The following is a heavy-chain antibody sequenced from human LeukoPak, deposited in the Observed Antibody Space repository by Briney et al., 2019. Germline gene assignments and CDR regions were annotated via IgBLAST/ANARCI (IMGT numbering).Heavy chain of an antibody. J-gene: IGHJ4*02. CDR2: LSYSGTT. CDR3: ARDPFD. Sequence: SEPLSLTCTVSGGSMNNDYWSWVRQPPGKGLEWIGYLSYSGTTKYNPSFKSRVTISVDTSKNLFSLKLTSVTAADTAVYYCARDPFDWGQGTLVIVSS. CDR1: GGSMNNDY. V-gene: IGHV4-59*01.